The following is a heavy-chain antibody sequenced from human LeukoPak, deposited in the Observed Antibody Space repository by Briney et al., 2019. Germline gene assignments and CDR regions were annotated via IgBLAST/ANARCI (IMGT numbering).Heavy chain of an antibody. Sequence: SETLSLTCTVSGGSISSHYWSWIRQSAGKGLEWIGRISITEGTNYNPSLKSRVSMSVDASKNQVSLKLGSVTAADTAVYYCARLRRDINDWYADDCWGQGTLVTVSS. V-gene: IGHV4-4*07. CDR1: GGSISSHY. CDR3: ARLRRDINDWYADDC. CDR2: ISITEGT. D-gene: IGHD6-19*01. J-gene: IGHJ4*02.